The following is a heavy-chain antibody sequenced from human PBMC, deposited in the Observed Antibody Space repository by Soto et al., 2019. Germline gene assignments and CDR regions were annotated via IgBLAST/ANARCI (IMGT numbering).Heavy chain of an antibody. CDR3: ARDPMGRYYGSRSYYFAY. CDR2: ISYDGSNK. CDR1: GFTFSSYA. V-gene: IGHV3-30-3*01. Sequence: QVQLVESGGGVVQPGRSLRLSCAASGFTFSSYAMHWVRQAPGKGLEWVAVISYDGSNKYYADSVKGRFTISRDNSKNTLYLQMNSLRAEDTAVYHCARDPMGRYYGSRSYYFAYWGQGTLVTVSS. D-gene: IGHD3-10*01. J-gene: IGHJ4*02.